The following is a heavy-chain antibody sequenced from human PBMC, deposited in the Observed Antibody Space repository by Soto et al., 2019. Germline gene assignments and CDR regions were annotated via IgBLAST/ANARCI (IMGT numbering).Heavy chain of an antibody. V-gene: IGHV3-9*01. D-gene: IGHD6-13*01. CDR1: GFTFDDYA. J-gene: IGHJ4*02. CDR3: AKDADGSWHGGDLDY. Sequence: EVQLVESGGGLVQPGRSLRLSWAASGFTFDDYAMHWVRQAPGKGLEWVSGISWNSGSIGYADSVKGRFTISRDNAKNSLYLQMNSLRAEDTALYYCAKDADGSWHGGDLDYWGQGTLVTVSS. CDR2: ISWNSGSI.